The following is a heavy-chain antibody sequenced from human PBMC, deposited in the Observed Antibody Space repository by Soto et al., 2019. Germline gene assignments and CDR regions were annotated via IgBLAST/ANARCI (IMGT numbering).Heavy chain of an antibody. J-gene: IGHJ4*02. Sequence: QVQLQESGPGLVKPSETLSLTCAVSGDSLTRSYCSWVRQSPGKGPEWIGYSSHSGDSKFNPSLQSRVTITVDTSKNQFSLTLTSVTAADTAVYYCTRGSGWYSYWGQGTLVTVSS. CDR3: TRGSGWYSY. V-gene: IGHV4-59*01. CDR2: SSHSGDS. D-gene: IGHD6-19*01. CDR1: GDSLTRSY.